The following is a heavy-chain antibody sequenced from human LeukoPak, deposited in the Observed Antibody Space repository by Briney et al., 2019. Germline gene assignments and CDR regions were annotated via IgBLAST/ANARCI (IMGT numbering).Heavy chain of an antibody. Sequence: GASVKVSCKASGGTFNSYAISWVRQAAGQGIEWMGRIVPILGIANYAQKFQGRITITADKSTSTAYMELSSLRSEDTAVYYCARDVLFKGMDVWGQGTTVTVSS. D-gene: IGHD3-10*02. J-gene: IGHJ6*02. V-gene: IGHV1-69*04. CDR3: ARDVLFKGMDV. CDR1: GGTFNSYA. CDR2: IVPILGIA.